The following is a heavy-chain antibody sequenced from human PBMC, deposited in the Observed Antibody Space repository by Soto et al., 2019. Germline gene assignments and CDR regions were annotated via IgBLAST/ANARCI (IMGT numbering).Heavy chain of an antibody. CDR2: IDGSANNR. Sequence: ELQLLESGGGLVQPGESLRLSCVASGFTFSTFAMSWVRQAPGKGLEWVSAIDGSANNRFYADSVRGRFTVSRDNSDNTLYLQMNNLRAEDTALYYCAREGVPRIFHFDCWGQGVLVTVSS. J-gene: IGHJ4*02. CDR1: GFTFSTFA. D-gene: IGHD3-10*01. CDR3: AREGVPRIFHFDC. V-gene: IGHV3-23*01.